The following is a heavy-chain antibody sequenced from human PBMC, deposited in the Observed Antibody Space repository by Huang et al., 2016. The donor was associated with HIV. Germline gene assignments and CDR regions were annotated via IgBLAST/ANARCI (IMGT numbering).Heavy chain of an antibody. D-gene: IGHD6-19*01. CDR2: IYYSGST. V-gene: IGHV4-39*01. CDR1: GGSISTSGYY. Sequence: QLQLQESGPGLVKPSETLSLTCTVSGGSISTSGYYWGWIRQPPGKGLEWIGRIYYSGSTSYHPSRKRRVTISVDTSKSQFSLKLSSVTAADTAVYYCARQDTSGWYADPYYFDYWGQGTLVTVSS. J-gene: IGHJ4*02. CDR3: ARQDTSGWYADPYYFDY.